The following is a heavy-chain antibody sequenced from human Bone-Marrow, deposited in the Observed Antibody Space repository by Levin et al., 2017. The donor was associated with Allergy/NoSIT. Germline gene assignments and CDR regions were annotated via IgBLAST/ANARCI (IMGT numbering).Heavy chain of an antibody. D-gene: IGHD6-13*01. J-gene: IGHJ4*02. Sequence: GGSLRLSCAASGFTFSSYGMHWVRQAPGKGLEWVAVIWYDGSNKYYADSVKGRFTISRDNSKNTLYLQMNSLRAEDTAVYYCARGAGYSSSWTPFYWGQGTLVTVSS. CDR2: IWYDGSNK. CDR3: ARGAGYSSSWTPFY. V-gene: IGHV3-33*01. CDR1: GFTFSSYG.